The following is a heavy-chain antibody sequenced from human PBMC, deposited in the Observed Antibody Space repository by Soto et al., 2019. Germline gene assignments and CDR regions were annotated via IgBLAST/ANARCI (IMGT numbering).Heavy chain of an antibody. D-gene: IGHD6-13*01. CDR2: TYYRSKWYN. V-gene: IGHV6-1*01. CDR1: GDSCPSHSAS. J-gene: IGHJ5*02. CDR3: ARSMMGQQLDWFDP. Sequence: PSQTLSLTCALCGDSCPSHSASCNWNRRSPSRGLECLVRTYYRSKWYNDYAVSGKSRITINPDTSKKQSSLQLNSVTPEDTAVYHCARSMMGQQLDWFDPSRQGTLVTVSS.